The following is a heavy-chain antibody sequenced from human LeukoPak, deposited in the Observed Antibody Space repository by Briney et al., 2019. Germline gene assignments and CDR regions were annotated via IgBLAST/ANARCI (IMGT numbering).Heavy chain of an antibody. CDR3: ARVPPQSYSSSLRVYTCDY. D-gene: IGHD6-13*01. CDR2: INTNTGNP. J-gene: IGHJ4*02. Sequence: GASVKVSCKASGYTFTSYAMNWVRQAPGQGLEWMGWINTNTGNPTYAQGFTGRFVFSLDTSVSTAYLQISSLKAEDTAVYYCARVPPQSYSSSLRVYTCDYWGQGTLVTVSS. V-gene: IGHV7-4-1*02. CDR1: GYTFTSYA.